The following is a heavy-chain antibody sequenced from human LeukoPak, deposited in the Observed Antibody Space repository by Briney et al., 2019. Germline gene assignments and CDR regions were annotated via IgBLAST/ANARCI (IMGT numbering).Heavy chain of an antibody. CDR3: AKDATPPLGSYFLVGYFDY. D-gene: IGHD1-26*01. Sequence: GGSLRLSCAASGFTFDDYGMSWVRQAPGKGLEWVSGINWNGGSTGYADSVKGRFTISRDNSKNTLYLQMNSLRAEDTAVYYCAKDATPPLGSYFLVGYFDYWGQETLVTVSS. V-gene: IGHV3-20*04. J-gene: IGHJ4*02. CDR1: GFTFDDYG. CDR2: INWNGGST.